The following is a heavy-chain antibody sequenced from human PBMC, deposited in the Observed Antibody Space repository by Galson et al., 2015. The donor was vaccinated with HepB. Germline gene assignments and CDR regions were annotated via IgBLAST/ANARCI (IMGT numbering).Heavy chain of an antibody. Sequence: PALVKPTQTLTLTCTFSGFSLSTSGVGVGWIRQPPGKALEWLALIYWDDDKRYSPSLKSRLTITKDTSKNQVVLTMTNMDPVDTATYYCAHLHSFYGDYRFAFDIWGQGTMVTVSS. J-gene: IGHJ3*02. D-gene: IGHD4-17*01. CDR3: AHLHSFYGDYRFAFDI. CDR2: IYWDDDK. V-gene: IGHV2-5*02. CDR1: GFSLSTSGVG.